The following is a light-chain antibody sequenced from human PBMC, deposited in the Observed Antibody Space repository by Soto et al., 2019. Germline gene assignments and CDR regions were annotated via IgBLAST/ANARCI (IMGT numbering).Light chain of an antibody. CDR1: SSDVGGYYY. Sequence: QSVLTQPASVSGSPGQSITISCTGTSSDVGGYYYVSWYQQHPGKVPKLMICGVTNRPPGVSNRFSGSKSGNTASLAISGLQAEDEADYYCSSYSSSTALGVFGGGTKLTVL. CDR3: SSYSSSTALGV. J-gene: IGLJ2*01. V-gene: IGLV2-14*01. CDR2: GVT.